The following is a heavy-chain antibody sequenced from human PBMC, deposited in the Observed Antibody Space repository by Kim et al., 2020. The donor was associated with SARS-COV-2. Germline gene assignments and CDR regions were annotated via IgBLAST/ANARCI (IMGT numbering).Heavy chain of an antibody. CDR1: GGSISSSSYY. D-gene: IGHD6-19*01. CDR2: IYYSGST. V-gene: IGHV4-39*01. CDR3: ARPRWDSSGLGWFDP. Sequence: SETLSLTCTVSGGSISSSSYYWGWIRQPPGKGLEWIGSIYYSGSTYYNPSLKSRVTISVDTSKNQFSLKLSSVTAADTAVYYCARPRWDSSGLGWFDPWGQGTLVTVSS. J-gene: IGHJ5*02.